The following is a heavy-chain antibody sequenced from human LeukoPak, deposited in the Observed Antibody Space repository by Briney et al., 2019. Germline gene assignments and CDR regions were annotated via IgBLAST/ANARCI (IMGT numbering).Heavy chain of an antibody. CDR2: ISSDNGNT. J-gene: IGHJ6*03. CDR3: ANVAKGRYFFYYMDV. CDR1: GYTDNRFG. V-gene: IGHV1-18*01. Sequence: GASVRVSCKTSGYTDNRFGITWVRQAPGQRLEWIGWISSDNGNTKYADKVQGRVSMTTDRSTNTAYLELRSLRFDDTAVYFCANVAKGRYFFYYMDVWGKGTTVTVSS.